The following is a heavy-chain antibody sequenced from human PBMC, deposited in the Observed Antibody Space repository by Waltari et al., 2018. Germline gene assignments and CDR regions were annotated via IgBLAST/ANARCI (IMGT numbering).Heavy chain of an antibody. CDR2: MNPNGGNT. V-gene: IGHV1-8*01. J-gene: IGHJ4*02. CDR1: GYTFTSYD. D-gene: IGHD2-15*01. CDR3: VRGGYCSGGSCYIFDY. Sequence: QVQLVQSGAEVKKPGASVKVSCKASGYTFTSYDINWVRQATGQGLEWMGWMNPNGGNTGYAQKFQGRVTMTRNTSISTAYMELSSLRSEDTAVYYCVRGGYCSGGSCYIFDYWGQGTLVTVSS.